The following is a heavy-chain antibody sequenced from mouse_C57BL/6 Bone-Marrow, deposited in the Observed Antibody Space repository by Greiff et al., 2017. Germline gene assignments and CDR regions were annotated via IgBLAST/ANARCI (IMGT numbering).Heavy chain of an antibody. Sequence: VQLQQSGAELVRPGASVKLSCTASGFNIKDDYMHWVKQRPEQGLEWIGWIDPENGDTEYASKFQGKATITADTSSNTAYLQLSSLTSEDTAVYYCTTRGFYYYGSNAWFAYWGQGTLVTVSA. CDR1: GFNIKDDY. CDR3: TTRGFYYYGSNAWFAY. V-gene: IGHV14-4*01. D-gene: IGHD1-1*01. CDR2: IDPENGDT. J-gene: IGHJ3*01.